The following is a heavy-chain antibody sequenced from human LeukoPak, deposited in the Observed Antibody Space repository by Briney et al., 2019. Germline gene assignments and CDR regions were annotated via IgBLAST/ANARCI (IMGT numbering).Heavy chain of an antibody. Sequence: SETLSLTCTVSGYSISSGYYWGWIRQPPGKGLEWIGSIYHSGSTYYNPSLKSRVTISVDTSKNQFSLKLSSVTAADTAVYYCARESYDFWSGYKSDYWGQGTLVTVSS. D-gene: IGHD3-3*01. CDR3: ARESYDFWSGYKSDY. CDR1: GYSISSGYY. V-gene: IGHV4-38-2*02. J-gene: IGHJ4*02. CDR2: IYHSGST.